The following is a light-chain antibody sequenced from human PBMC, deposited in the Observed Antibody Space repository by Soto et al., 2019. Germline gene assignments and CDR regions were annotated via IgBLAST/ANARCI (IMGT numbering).Light chain of an antibody. V-gene: IGKV1-39*01. CDR1: QSISIY. CDR3: QQSYSSPPT. CDR2: AAS. Sequence: DIQMTQSPSSLSASVGDRVTINCRASQSISIYLNWYQQQPGKAPKLLIYAASSLQSGVPSRFGGSGSGTDFTLTISSLQPEDFATYYCQQSYSSPPTFGQGTKVEIK. J-gene: IGKJ1*01.